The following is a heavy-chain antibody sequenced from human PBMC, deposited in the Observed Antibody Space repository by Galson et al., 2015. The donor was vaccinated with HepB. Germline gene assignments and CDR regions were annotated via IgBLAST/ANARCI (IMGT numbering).Heavy chain of an antibody. CDR1: GDSVSSNSAA. V-gene: IGHV6-1*01. Sequence: CAISGDSVSSNSAAWNWIRQSPSRGLEWLGRTYYRSKWYNDYAVSVKSRITINPDTSKNQFSLQLNSVTPEDTAVYYCARYSSSWYSYYYYYGMDVWGQGTTVTVSS. CDR3: ARYSSSWYSYYYYYGMDV. D-gene: IGHD6-13*01. CDR2: TYYRSKWYN. J-gene: IGHJ6*02.